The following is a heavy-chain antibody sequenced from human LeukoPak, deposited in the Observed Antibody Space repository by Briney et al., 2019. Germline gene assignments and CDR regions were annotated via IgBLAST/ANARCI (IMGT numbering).Heavy chain of an antibody. CDR2: INWNGSST. CDR1: GFTVDDYG. V-gene: IGHV3-20*04. J-gene: IGHJ4*02. Sequence: GGSLRLSCAASGFTVDDYGMSWVRQAPGRGLEWVSGINWNGSSTGYADSVKGRFTISRDNAKNSLYLQMNSLRAEDTALYYCARADSYCSSTSCYMVYWGQGTLVTVSS. CDR3: ARADSYCSSTSCYMVY. D-gene: IGHD2-2*02.